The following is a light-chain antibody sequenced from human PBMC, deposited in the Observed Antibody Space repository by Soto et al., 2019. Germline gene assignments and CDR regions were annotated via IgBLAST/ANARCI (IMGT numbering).Light chain of an antibody. CDR3: GSWDSSLSAYV. CDR2: RNN. J-gene: IGLJ1*01. V-gene: IGLV1-47*01. Sequence: ALTQPPSASGTPGQRVTISCSGSSSNIGSNYVYWYQQLPGTAPKLLIYRNNQRPSGIPDRFSGSKSGTSATLGITGFQTGDEADYYCGSWDSSLSAYVFGTGTKVTVL. CDR1: SSNIGSNY.